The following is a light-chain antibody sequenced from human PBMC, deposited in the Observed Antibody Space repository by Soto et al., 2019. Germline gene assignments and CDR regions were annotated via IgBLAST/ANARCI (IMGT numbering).Light chain of an antibody. CDR1: ISDIGGYNF. J-gene: IGLJ2*01. V-gene: IGLV2-14*01. CDR3: GSYTRGTTVV. CDR2: DVN. Sequence: QSALTQPASVSGSPGQSITISCTGTISDIGGYNFISWYQHHPGKAPKLVIYDVNNRPAGISYRFSGSKSGNTASLTISGLQAEDEADYYCGSYTRGTTVVFGGGTKLTVL.